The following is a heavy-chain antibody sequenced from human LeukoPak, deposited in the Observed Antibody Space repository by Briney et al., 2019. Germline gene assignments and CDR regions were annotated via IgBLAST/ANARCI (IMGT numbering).Heavy chain of an antibody. CDR3: ARDYFYCGGDCFVDQ. Sequence: PGGSLRLSCAASGFTFSSYAMSWVRQAPGKGLEWVSSISGGSRNIYYADSVKGRFTISRDNAKNSLYLQMNSLRAEDTAVYYCARDYFYCGGDCFVDQWGQGTLVTVSS. CDR2: ISGGSRNI. CDR1: GFTFSSYA. J-gene: IGHJ5*02. D-gene: IGHD2-21*02. V-gene: IGHV3-21*01.